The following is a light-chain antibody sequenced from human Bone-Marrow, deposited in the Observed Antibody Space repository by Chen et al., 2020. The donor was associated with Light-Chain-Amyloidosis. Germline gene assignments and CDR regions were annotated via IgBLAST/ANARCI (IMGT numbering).Light chain of an antibody. CDR2: WAS. CDR1: QSVLYSTNNENY. V-gene: IGKV4-1*01. Sequence: DIVLTQSPDSMAVSLGERDTINCKSSQSVLYSTNNENYLSWHQQKPGQPPKLLIFWASIRESGVPDRFRGSGSGTDFTLTISHLQAEDVAVYYCQQYYSHPRTFGQGTKLEIK. J-gene: IGKJ2*01. CDR3: QQYYSHPRT.